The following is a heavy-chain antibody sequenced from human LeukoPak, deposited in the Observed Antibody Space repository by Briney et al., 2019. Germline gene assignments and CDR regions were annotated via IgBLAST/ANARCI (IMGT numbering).Heavy chain of an antibody. J-gene: IGHJ6*03. V-gene: IGHV1-24*01. CDR3: ATGMTRSYYYYYYMDV. CDR2: FDPEDGET. CDR1: GYTLTELS. Sequence: ASVKVSCKASGYTLTELSMHWVRQAPGKGLEWMGGFDPEDGETIYAQKFQGRVTMTEDTSTGTAYMELSSLRSEDTAVYYCATGMTRSYYYYYYMDVWGKGTTVTVSS.